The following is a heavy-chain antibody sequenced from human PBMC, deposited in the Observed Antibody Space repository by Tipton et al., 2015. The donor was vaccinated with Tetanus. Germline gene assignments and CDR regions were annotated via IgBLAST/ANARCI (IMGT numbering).Heavy chain of an antibody. J-gene: IGHJ4*02. D-gene: IGHD2-15*01. Sequence: AASGFIFSSYGIHWVRQAPGKGLEWVAVSWYDGTDKYYADSVKGRFTISRDNSKNPLYLQMNSLRDGDTAVYYCAREADCSGGSCFSGDFANWGQGTQVTVSS. CDR2: SWYDGTDK. CDR3: AREADCSGGSCFSGDFAN. CDR1: GFIFSSYG. V-gene: IGHV3-33*01.